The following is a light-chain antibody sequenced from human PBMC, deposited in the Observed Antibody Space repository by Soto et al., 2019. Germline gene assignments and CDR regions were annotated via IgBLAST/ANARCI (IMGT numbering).Light chain of an antibody. Sequence: DIQMTQSPSTLSASVGDGVTITCRASQSISSWLAWYQQKPGKAPKLLIYKASSLESGVPSRFSGSGSGTEFTLTISSLQPDDFATYYCQQYNSYPFTFGPGTKVDIK. CDR3: QQYNSYPFT. V-gene: IGKV1-5*03. J-gene: IGKJ3*01. CDR1: QSISSW. CDR2: KAS.